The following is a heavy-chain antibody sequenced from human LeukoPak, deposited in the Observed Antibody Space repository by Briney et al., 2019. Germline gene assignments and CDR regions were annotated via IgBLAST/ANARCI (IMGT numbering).Heavy chain of an antibody. CDR1: GFTFSSYG. D-gene: IGHD3-3*01. CDR3: AKDKDYDFWSGPRGYYMDV. Sequence: GGSLRLSCAASGFTFSSYGMHWVRQAPGKGLEWVAFIRYGVSNKQYADSVRGRFTISRDNSKNTLYLQMNSLRVEDTAVYYCAKDKDYDFWSGPRGYYMDVWGKGTTVIVSS. CDR2: IRYGVSNK. J-gene: IGHJ6*03. V-gene: IGHV3-30*02.